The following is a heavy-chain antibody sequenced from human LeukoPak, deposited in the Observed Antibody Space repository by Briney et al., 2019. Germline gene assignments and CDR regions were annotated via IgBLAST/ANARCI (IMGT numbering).Heavy chain of an antibody. CDR1: GFTFSSYG. V-gene: IGHV3-23*01. J-gene: IGHJ3*02. Sequence: PGGSLRLSCAASGFTFSSYGMSWVRQAPGKGLEWVSAISGSGGSTYYADSVKGRFTISRDNSKNTLYLQMNSLRAEDTAVYYCAKEIRMTWELLMWVSDHDAFDIWGQGTMVTVSS. CDR2: ISGSGGST. D-gene: IGHD1-26*01. CDR3: AKEIRMTWELLMWVSDHDAFDI.